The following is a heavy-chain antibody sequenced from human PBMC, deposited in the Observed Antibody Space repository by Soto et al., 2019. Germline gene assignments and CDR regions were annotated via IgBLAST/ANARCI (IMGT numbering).Heavy chain of an antibody. CDR3: AREQYNSSLRITMVRGGMARDPYYYYGMDC. CDR2: IYYSGST. V-gene: IGHV4-39*02. J-gene: IGHJ6*02. D-gene: IGHD3-10*01. Sequence: SETLSLTCTVSGGSISSSSYYWGWIRQPPGKGLEWIGSIYYSGSTYYNPSLKSRVTISVDTSKNKFSLKLSSVTAADTAVYYCAREQYNSSLRITMVRGGMARDPYYYYGMDCWGQGTTVTVSS. CDR1: GGSISSSSYY.